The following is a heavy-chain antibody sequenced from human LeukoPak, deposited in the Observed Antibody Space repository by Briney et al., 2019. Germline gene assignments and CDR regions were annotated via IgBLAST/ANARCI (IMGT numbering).Heavy chain of an antibody. CDR2: ILPILGIA. V-gene: IGHV1-69*04. J-gene: IGHJ6*02. CDR1: GGTFSSYA. D-gene: IGHD2-15*01. CDR3: ARDPPSLGEYCSGGSCYRRGYYYYGMDV. Sequence: GASVKVSCKASGGTFSSYAISWVRQAPGQGLEWMGRILPILGIANYAQKFQGRVTITADKSTSTAYMELSSLRSEDTAVYYCARDPPSLGEYCSGGSCYRRGYYYYGMDVWGQGTTVTVSS.